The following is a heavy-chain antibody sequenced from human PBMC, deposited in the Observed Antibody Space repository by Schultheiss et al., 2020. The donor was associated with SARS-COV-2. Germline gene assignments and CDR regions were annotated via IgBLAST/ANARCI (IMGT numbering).Heavy chain of an antibody. D-gene: IGHD3-10*01. J-gene: IGHJ4*02. CDR1: GGSVSSGSYY. Sequence: SETLSLTCTVSGGSVSSGSYYWSWIRQSPGKGLEWIGSIYYSGSTYYNPSLKSRVTISVDTSKNQFSLKLSSVTAADTAVYYCARGVYGSGSYYNVGYFDYWGQGTLVTVSS. CDR3: ARGVYGSGSYYNVGYFDY. CDR2: IYYSGST. V-gene: IGHV4-39*07.